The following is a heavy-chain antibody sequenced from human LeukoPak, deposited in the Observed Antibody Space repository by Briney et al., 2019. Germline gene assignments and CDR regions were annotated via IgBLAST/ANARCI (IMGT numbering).Heavy chain of an antibody. CDR3: AKSPQITYYDFWSGYHGGDAFDI. D-gene: IGHD3-3*01. V-gene: IGHV3-23*01. CDR2: ISGSGGST. CDR1: GFTFSSYA. Sequence: GGSLRLSCAASGFTFSSYAMSWVSQAPGKGLEWVSAISGSGGSTYYADSVKGRFTISRDNSKNTLYLQMNSLRAEDTAVYYCAKSPQITYYDFWSGYHGGDAFDIWGQGTMVTVSS. J-gene: IGHJ3*02.